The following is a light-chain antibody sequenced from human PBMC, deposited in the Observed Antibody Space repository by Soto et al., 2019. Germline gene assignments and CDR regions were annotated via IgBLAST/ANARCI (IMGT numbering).Light chain of an antibody. CDR3: QQYSDWPWT. CDR2: GAS. CDR1: RSVNSE. J-gene: IGKJ1*01. Sequence: VMTQSPATLSVSPGERATLSCRASRSVNSELAWYQQKPGQAPRLLIYGASSRATDIPARFSGSGSGTEFNLAISSLQSEDFAVYYCQQYSDWPWTFGQGTKVEIK. V-gene: IGKV3-15*01.